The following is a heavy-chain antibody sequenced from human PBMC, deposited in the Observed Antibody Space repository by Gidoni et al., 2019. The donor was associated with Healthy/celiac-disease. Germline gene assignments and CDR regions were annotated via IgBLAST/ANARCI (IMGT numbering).Heavy chain of an antibody. CDR1: GFSLRTSGVG. D-gene: IGHD6-6*01. Sequence: QITLKESGPTLVKPTQTLTLTCPFSGFSLRTSGVGLGWIRQPPGKALEWLAGIYWDDDKRYSTSLKSRLTITKDTSKNQVVLTMTNMDPVDTATYYCAHRRIAARSGRLFDYWGQGTLVTVSS. J-gene: IGHJ4*02. CDR3: AHRRIAARSGRLFDY. CDR2: IYWDDDK. V-gene: IGHV2-5*02.